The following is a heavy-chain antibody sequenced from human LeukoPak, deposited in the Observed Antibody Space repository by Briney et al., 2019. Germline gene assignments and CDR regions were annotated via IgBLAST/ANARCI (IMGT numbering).Heavy chain of an antibody. Sequence: PSETLSLTCTVSGGSISSYYWNWIRQPPGKGLEWIGYIYYSGSTNYNPSLKSRVTISVDTSKNQFSLKLSSVTAADTAVYYCARGAHYYDTSGYLMPLNYWGQGTLVTVSS. V-gene: IGHV4-59*01. J-gene: IGHJ4*02. CDR1: GGSISSYY. CDR3: ARGAHYYDTSGYLMPLNY. D-gene: IGHD3-22*01. CDR2: IYYSGST.